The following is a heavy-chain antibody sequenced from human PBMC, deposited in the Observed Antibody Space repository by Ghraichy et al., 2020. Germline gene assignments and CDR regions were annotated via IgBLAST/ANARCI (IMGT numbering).Heavy chain of an antibody. Sequence: SETLSLTCTVSGDSISSRSHYWGWIRQPPGKGVEWIGSIYYSGTAYYTSSLKSRVTIFLDTSKNHFSLQLNSVTAADTAVYYCARLWGFGHGHFDLWGRGTLVTVSS. CDR3: ARLWGFGHGHFDL. V-gene: IGHV4-39*02. CDR1: GDSISSRSHY. J-gene: IGHJ2*01. CDR2: IYYSGTA. D-gene: IGHD7-27*01.